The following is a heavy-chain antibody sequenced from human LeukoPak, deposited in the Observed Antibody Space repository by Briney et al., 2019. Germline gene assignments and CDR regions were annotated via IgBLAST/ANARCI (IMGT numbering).Heavy chain of an antibody. CDR1: GGSFSGYY. V-gene: IGHV4-34*01. CDR2: INHSGST. CDR3: ASNRAP. D-gene: IGHD2/OR15-2a*01. Sequence: SETLSLTCAVYGGSFSGYYWSWIRQPPGKGPEWIGEINHSGSTNYNPSLKSRVTISVDTSKNQFSLKLSSVTAADTAVYYCASNRAPWGQGTLVTVSS. J-gene: IGHJ5*02.